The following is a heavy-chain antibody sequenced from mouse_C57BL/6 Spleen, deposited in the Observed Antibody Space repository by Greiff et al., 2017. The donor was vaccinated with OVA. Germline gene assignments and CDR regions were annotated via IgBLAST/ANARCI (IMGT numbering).Heavy chain of an antibody. Sequence: GGGLVQPKGSLKLSCAASGFSFNTYAMNWVRQAPGKGLEWVARIRSKSNNYATYYADSVKDRFTISRDDSESMLYLQMNNLKTEDTAMYYCVKGGSSFDYWGQGTTLTVSS. CDR2: IRSKSNNYAT. V-gene: IGHV10-1*01. CDR1: GFSFNTYA. D-gene: IGHD1-1*01. J-gene: IGHJ2*01. CDR3: VKGGSSFDY.